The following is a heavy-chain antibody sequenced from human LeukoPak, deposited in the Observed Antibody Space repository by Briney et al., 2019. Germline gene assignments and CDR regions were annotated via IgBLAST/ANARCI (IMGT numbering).Heavy chain of an antibody. D-gene: IGHD6-13*01. CDR1: GFTFSSYW. V-gene: IGHV3-74*01. CDR2: INSDGSST. Sequence: GGSLRLSCAASGFTFSSYWMHWVRQAPGKGLVWVSRINSDGSSTSYADTVKGRFTISRDNAKNTLYLQMNSLRAEDTAVYYCARDEPAAGAFDIWGQGTMVTVSS. J-gene: IGHJ3*02. CDR3: ARDEPAAGAFDI.